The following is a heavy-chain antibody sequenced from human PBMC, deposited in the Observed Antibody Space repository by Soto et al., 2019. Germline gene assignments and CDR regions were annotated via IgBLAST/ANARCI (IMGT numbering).Heavy chain of an antibody. Sequence: PGGSLRLSCAASGFTFSSYSMNWVRQAPGKGLEWVSYISSSSSTIYYADSVKGRFTISRDNAKNSLYLQMNSLRDEDTAVYYCARDRTSDDFWSGYYPSYYYYGMDVWGQGTTVTVSS. CDR1: GFTFSSYS. J-gene: IGHJ6*02. CDR2: ISSSSSTI. D-gene: IGHD3-3*01. V-gene: IGHV3-48*02. CDR3: ARDRTSDDFWSGYYPSYYYYGMDV.